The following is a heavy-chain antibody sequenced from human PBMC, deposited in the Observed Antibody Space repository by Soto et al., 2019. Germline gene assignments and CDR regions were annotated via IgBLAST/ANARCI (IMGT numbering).Heavy chain of an antibody. J-gene: IGHJ3*02. CDR1: GYSVSGSSAA. D-gene: IGHD5-12*01. CDR2: TYYRSTWTN. Sequence: SHTLSLTCAISGYSVSGSSAAWNWLRQSPSRGLEWLGRTYYRSTWTNDYAGSVKSRITINPDTFENQFSLQLYSVTAADTAMYYCARARLRAVYAFDIWGQGTMVTVSS. CDR3: ARARLRAVYAFDI. V-gene: IGHV6-1*01.